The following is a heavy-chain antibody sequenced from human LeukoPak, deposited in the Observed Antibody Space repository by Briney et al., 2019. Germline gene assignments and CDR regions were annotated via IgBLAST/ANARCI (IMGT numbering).Heavy chain of an antibody. Sequence: GGSLRLSCAASGFTFTNYAMIWVRQAPGKGLEWVSGITGGGGSTDYADSVKGRFSISRDNSKNTLYLQMNSLRAEDTAVYYCAKDLGDGTFDYWGQGTLVTVSS. CDR2: ITGGGGST. J-gene: IGHJ4*02. D-gene: IGHD2-21*02. V-gene: IGHV3-23*01. CDR3: AKDLGDGTFDY. CDR1: GFTFTNYA.